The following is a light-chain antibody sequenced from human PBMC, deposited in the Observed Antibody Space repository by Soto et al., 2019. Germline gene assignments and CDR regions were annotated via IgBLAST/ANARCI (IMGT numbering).Light chain of an antibody. J-gene: IGLJ1*01. CDR1: SSDVGSYNY. CDR2: DVS. Sequence: QSALTQPASVSGSPGQSITISCTGTSSDVGSYNYVSWYQHHPGKAPKLMIYDVSNRPSGVSNRFSGSKSGNTASLIISGLQAEDEADYYCSSLTSSSTLYVFGTGTKLTV. V-gene: IGLV2-14*03. CDR3: SSLTSSSTLYV.